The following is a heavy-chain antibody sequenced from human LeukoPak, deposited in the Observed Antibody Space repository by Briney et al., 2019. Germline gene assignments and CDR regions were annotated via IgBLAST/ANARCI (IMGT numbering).Heavy chain of an antibody. D-gene: IGHD3-10*01. V-gene: IGHV3-30-3*01. CDR3: ARDGAGSYPHYYSGMDV. J-gene: IGHJ6*02. CDR2: ISYDGSNK. Sequence: PGGSLRLSCAASGFTFSSYAMHWVRQAPGKGLEWVAVISYDGSNKYYADSVKGRFTISRDNSKNTLYLQMNSLRAEDTAVYYCARDGAGSYPHYYSGMDVWGQGTTVTVSS. CDR1: GFTFSSYA.